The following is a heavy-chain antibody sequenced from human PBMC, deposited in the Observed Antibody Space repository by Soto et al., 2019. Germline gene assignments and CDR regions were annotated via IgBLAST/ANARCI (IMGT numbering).Heavy chain of an antibody. V-gene: IGHV3-74*01. CDR2: INSDGSST. J-gene: IGHJ6*02. CDR1: GFTFSSYW. Sequence: EVQLVESGGGLVQPGGSLRLSCAASGFTFSSYWMHWVRQAPGKGLVWVSRINSDGSSTSYADSVKGRFTISRDNAKKTLYLQMNSLRAEDTAVYYCASEMIVVVKSDYYGMDVWGQGTTVTVSS. CDR3: ASEMIVVVKSDYYGMDV. D-gene: IGHD3-22*01.